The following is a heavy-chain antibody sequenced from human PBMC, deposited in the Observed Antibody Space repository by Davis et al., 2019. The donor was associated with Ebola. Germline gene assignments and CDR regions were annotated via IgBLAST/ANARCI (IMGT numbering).Heavy chain of an antibody. CDR3: TTDPGITITFGGIVAYNGMDV. Sequence: GESLKISCAASGFTFSNAWMSWVRQAPGKGLEWVGRIKTNADGGTADYAAPVKGRFTISRDDSEKTLFLQMDSLKTEDTAVYYCTTDPGITITFGGIVAYNGMDVWGRGTTVNVSS. CDR1: GFTFSNAW. V-gene: IGHV3-15*01. CDR2: IKTNADGGTA. J-gene: IGHJ6*02. D-gene: IGHD3-16*02.